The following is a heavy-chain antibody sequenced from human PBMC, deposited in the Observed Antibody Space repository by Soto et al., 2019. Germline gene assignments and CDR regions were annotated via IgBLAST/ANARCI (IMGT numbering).Heavy chain of an antibody. Sequence: ASVKVSCKVSGYTLTELSMHWVRQAPGKGLEWMGGFDPEDGETIYAQKFQGRVTMTEDTSTDTAYMELSSLRSEDTAVYYCATVSYYGSGTTYIDYWGQGTLVTVSS. D-gene: IGHD3-10*01. V-gene: IGHV1-24*01. J-gene: IGHJ4*02. CDR2: FDPEDGET. CDR3: ATVSYYGSGTTYIDY. CDR1: GYTLTELS.